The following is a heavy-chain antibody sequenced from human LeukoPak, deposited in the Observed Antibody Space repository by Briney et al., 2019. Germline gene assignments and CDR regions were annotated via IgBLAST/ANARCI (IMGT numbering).Heavy chain of an antibody. D-gene: IGHD3-9*01. CDR2: ISSSGSTI. CDR3: ARSDILTGYYRGYFDY. V-gene: IGHV3-48*03. CDR1: GFTFSSYE. J-gene: IGHJ4*02. Sequence: GGSLRLSCAASGFTFSSYEMNWVRQAPGKGLEWGSYISSSGSTIYYADSVKGRFTISRDNAKNSLYLQMNSLRAEDTAVYYCARSDILTGYYRGYFDYWGQGTLVTVSS.